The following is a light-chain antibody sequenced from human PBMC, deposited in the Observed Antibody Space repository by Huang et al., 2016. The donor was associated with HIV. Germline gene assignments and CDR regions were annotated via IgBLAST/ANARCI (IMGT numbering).Light chain of an antibody. Sequence: IVLTQSPVTLYLSPGESAALFCRASHSLGGNLAWYQQRPGQAPRLLIYDTSNRATGIPARFTGSGSGTDYTLTISSLEPEDFAVYYCQQRSDWPLTFGGGTKVDIK. CDR2: DTS. CDR3: QQRSDWPLT. CDR1: HSLGGN. J-gene: IGKJ4*01. V-gene: IGKV3-11*01.